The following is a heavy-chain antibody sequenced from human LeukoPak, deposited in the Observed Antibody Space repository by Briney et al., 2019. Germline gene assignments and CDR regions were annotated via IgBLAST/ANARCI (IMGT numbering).Heavy chain of an antibody. CDR1: GYTLTELS. Sequence: ASVKVSCKVSGYTLTELSMHWVRQAPGKGLEWMGGFDPEDGETIYAQKFQGRVTMTEDTSTDTAYMELSSLRSEDTAVYYCATDRTRVVGAPHYYYYMDVWGKGTTVTVSS. D-gene: IGHD1-26*01. V-gene: IGHV1-24*01. CDR3: ATDRTRVVGAPHYYYYMDV. J-gene: IGHJ6*03. CDR2: FDPEDGET.